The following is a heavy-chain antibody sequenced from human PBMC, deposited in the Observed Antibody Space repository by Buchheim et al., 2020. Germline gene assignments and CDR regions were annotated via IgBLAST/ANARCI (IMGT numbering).Heavy chain of an antibody. D-gene: IGHD3-22*01. Sequence: EVQLVESGGGLVQPGGSLRLSCAASGFTFSDYSMNWVRQAPGKGLEWVSYINSSSNVIYYADSVKGRFTISRDNAKKALYVQMDSLRAEDTATYYCARDRHSRDWGQGTL. CDR2: INSSSNVI. CDR3: ARDRHSRD. J-gene: IGHJ4*02. CDR1: GFTFSDYS. V-gene: IGHV3-48*04.